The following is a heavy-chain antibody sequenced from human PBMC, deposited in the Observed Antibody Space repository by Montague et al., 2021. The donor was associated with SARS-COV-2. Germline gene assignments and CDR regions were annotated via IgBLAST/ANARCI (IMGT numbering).Heavy chain of an antibody. V-gene: IGHV4-61*02. CDR2: MYTSGST. CDR1: GGSISSGKYY. D-gene: IGHD5-12*01. J-gene: IGHJ6*02. CDR3: ARGPLVGGYDPDGMDV. Sequence: TLSLTCTVSGGSISSGKYYWSWIRQPAGKGLEWIGRMYTSGSTNYNPSLKILVTIAVDTSKNQFSLKLSSVTAADTAVYYWARGPLVGGYDPDGMDVWGQGTTVTVSS.